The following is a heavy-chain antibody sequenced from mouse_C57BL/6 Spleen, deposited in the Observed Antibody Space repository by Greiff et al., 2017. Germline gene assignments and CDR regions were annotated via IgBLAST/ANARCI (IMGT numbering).Heavy chain of an antibody. CDR1: GFTFSSYG. Sequence: DVKLVESGGDLVKPGGSLKLSCAASGFTFSSYGMSWVRQTPDKRLEWVATISSGGSYTYYPDSVKGRFTISRDNAKNTLYLQMSSLKSEDTAMYYCARQDYGNPYWYFDVWGTGTTVTVSS. V-gene: IGHV5-6*02. CDR3: ARQDYGNPYWYFDV. J-gene: IGHJ1*03. D-gene: IGHD2-1*01. CDR2: ISSGGSYT.